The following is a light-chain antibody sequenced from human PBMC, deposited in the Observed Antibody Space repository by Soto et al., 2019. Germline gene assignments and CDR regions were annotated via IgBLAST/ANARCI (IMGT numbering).Light chain of an antibody. CDR2: GAS. CDR3: QQYGSSQYT. J-gene: IGKJ2*01. V-gene: IGKV3-20*01. CDR1: QSVNNNY. Sequence: EIVLTQSPGTLSLSPGERATLSCRASQSVNNNYLAWYQQKPGQAPRLLIYGASSRSTGIPDRFSGSGSGTDFNLSISRLEPEDCAVYYCQQYGSSQYTFGQGTKLEIK.